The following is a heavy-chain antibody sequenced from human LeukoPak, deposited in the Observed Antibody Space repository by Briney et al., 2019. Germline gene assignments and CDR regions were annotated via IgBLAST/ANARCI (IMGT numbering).Heavy chain of an antibody. CDR1: GLPLSSYE. CDR3: AREASGSYDY. D-gene: IGHD1-26*01. V-gene: IGHV3-48*03. CDR2: ISSSGSTI. Sequence: GGSLRLSCAASGLPLSSYEMNWVRQAPGKGLDWVSYISSSGSTIYYADSVKGRFTISRDNTKNSLYLQMHSLRVEDTAVYYCAREASGSYDYWGQGALVTVSS. J-gene: IGHJ4*02.